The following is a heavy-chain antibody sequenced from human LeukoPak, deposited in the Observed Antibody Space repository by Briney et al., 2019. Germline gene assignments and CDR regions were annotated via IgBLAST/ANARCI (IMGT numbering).Heavy chain of an antibody. D-gene: IGHD1-26*01. V-gene: IGHV5-51*01. Sequence: PGESLKTSGQGSGYSFSHYFIAWGRQMPGKGLEWMGIIYPGDSDTRYSPSFQGQVTISADMSINTVYLQWRRMEASDAAMSDCECWKRLGSAKAPFALGGQGTLVTVSS. CDR1: GYSFSHYF. J-gene: IGHJ4*02. CDR2: IYPGDSDT. CDR3: ECWKRLGSAKAPFAL.